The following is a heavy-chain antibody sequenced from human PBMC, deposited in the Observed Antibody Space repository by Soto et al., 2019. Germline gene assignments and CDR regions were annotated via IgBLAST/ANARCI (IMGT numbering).Heavy chain of an antibody. D-gene: IGHD1-7*01. CDR2: IIPIFGTA. V-gene: IGHV1-69*12. CDR1: GGTFSSYA. Sequence: QVQLVQSGAEVKKPGSSVKVSCKASGGTFSSYAISWVRQAPGQGLEWMGGIIPIFGTANYAQKFQGRVTITADEATSTAYMELSSLRSEDTAVYYCAREESLHWNYVRARRWFDPWGQGTLVTVSS. J-gene: IGHJ5*02. CDR3: AREESLHWNYVRARRWFDP.